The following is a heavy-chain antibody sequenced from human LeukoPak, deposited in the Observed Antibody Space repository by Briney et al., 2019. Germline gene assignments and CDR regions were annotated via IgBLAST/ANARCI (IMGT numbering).Heavy chain of an antibody. Sequence: KPSETLSLTCTVSGGSISSYHWGWIRQPPGKGLEWIGSMYYSGSTYYNPSLKSRVTISVDTSKNQFSLKLSSVTAADTAVYYCARLYCSNTSCLRNWFDPWGQGTLVTVSS. CDR3: ARLYCSNTSCLRNWFDP. V-gene: IGHV4-39*07. CDR2: MYYSGST. J-gene: IGHJ5*02. D-gene: IGHD2-2*01. CDR1: GGSISSYH.